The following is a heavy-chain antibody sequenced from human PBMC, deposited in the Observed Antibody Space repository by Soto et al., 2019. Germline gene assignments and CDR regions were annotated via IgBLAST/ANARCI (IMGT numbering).Heavy chain of an antibody. CDR1: GFTVSNNY. CDR2: IYSGGGT. J-gene: IGHJ4*02. D-gene: IGHD3-22*01. V-gene: IGHV3-66*01. CDR3: ARDSSGYYLD. Sequence: PGGSLRLSCAASGFTVSNNYMSWVRQAPGKGLEWVSVIYSGGGTDYADSVKGRFIISRDNSKNTMYLQMHSLRVEDTAVYYCARDSSGYYLDWGQGTLVTVSS.